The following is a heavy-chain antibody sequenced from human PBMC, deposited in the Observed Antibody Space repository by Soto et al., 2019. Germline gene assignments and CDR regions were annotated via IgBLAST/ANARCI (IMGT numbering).Heavy chain of an antibody. CDR3: ARTQGSGPNWYFDL. V-gene: IGHV4-59*08. Sequence: QVQLQESSPGLVKPSETLSLTCTVSGGSISSYYWSWIRQPPGKGLEWIGYIYYSGSTNYNPSLKSRVTISVDTSKNQFSLKLSSVTAADTAVYYCARTQGSGPNWYFDLWGRGTLVTVSS. CDR1: GGSISSYY. CDR2: IYYSGST. J-gene: IGHJ2*01.